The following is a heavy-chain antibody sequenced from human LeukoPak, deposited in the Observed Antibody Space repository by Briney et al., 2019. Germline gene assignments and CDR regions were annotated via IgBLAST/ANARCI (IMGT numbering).Heavy chain of an antibody. CDR3: ANYDILTGYYLGFDY. J-gene: IGHJ4*02. CDR2: ISAYNGNT. Sequence: ASVKVSCKASGYTFTSYGISWVRQAPGQGLEWMGWISAYNGNTNYAQKFQGRVTMTEDTSTDTAYMELSSLRSEDTAVYYCANYDILTGYYLGFDYWGQGTLVTVSS. D-gene: IGHD3-9*01. CDR1: GYTFTSYG. V-gene: IGHV1-18*01.